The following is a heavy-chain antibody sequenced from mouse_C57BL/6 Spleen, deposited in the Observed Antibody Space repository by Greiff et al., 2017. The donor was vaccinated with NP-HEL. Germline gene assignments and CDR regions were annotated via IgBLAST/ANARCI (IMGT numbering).Heavy chain of an antibody. CDR2: IDPSDSYT. CDR3: ARPPNYGSGYEDY. V-gene: IGHV1-59*01. D-gene: IGHD1-1*01. Sequence: VQLQQPGAELVRPGTSVKLSCKASGYTFTSYWMHWVKQRPGQGLEWIGVIDPSDSYTNYNQKFKGKATLTVDTSSSTAYMQLSSLTSEDSAVYYCARPPNYGSGYEDYWGQGTTLTVSS. J-gene: IGHJ2*01. CDR1: GYTFTSYW.